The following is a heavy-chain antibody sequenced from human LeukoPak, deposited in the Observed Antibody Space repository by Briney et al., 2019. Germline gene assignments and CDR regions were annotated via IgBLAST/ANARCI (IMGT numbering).Heavy chain of an antibody. D-gene: IGHD6-25*01. CDR1: GGSFSGYY. J-gene: IGHJ5*02. Sequence: SETLSLTCAVYGGSFSGYYWSWIRQPPGKGLEWIGEINHSGSTNYNPSLKSRVTISVDTSKNQFSLNLSSVTAADTAVYYCAREGGGPRWLDPWGQGPLVTVSS. V-gene: IGHV4-34*01. CDR2: INHSGST. CDR3: AREGGGPRWLDP.